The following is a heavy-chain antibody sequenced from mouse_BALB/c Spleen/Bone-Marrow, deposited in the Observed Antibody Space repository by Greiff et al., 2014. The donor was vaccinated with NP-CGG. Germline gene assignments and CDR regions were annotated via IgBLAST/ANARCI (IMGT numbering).Heavy chain of an antibody. D-gene: IGHD2-4*01. Sequence: EVQLVESGGGLVQPGGSRKLSCAAPGFTFSSFGMHWVRQAPEKGLEWVAYISSGSSTIYYADTVKGRFTISRDNPKNTLFLQMTSLRSEDTAMYYCARSPYDYAAMDYWGQGTSVTVSS. CDR1: GFTFSSFG. CDR3: ARSPYDYAAMDY. CDR2: ISSGSSTI. J-gene: IGHJ4*01. V-gene: IGHV5-17*02.